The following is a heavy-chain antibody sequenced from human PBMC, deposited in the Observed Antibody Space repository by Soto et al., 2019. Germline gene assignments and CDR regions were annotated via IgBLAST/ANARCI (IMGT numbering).Heavy chain of an antibody. CDR3: ARLTIAAAGIDYYDMDV. V-gene: IGHV4-4*02. Sequence: PSETLSLTCAVSGGSISSNNWWTWVRQPPGKGLEWIGEISHSGSTNYNPSLKSRVTISVDMSKNQFSLNLSSVTAADTAVYYCARLTIAAAGIDYYDMDVWGQGTTVTVSS. D-gene: IGHD6-13*01. J-gene: IGHJ6*02. CDR1: GGSISSNNW. CDR2: ISHSGST.